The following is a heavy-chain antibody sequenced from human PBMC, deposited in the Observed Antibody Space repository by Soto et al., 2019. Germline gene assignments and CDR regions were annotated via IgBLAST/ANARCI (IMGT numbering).Heavy chain of an antibody. CDR2: NSPHNDHT. V-gene: IGHV1-18*01. Sequence: QVPLVQSGPEVKKPGASVKVSCKASGYTFKTNGISWVRQAPGQGLEWLGWNSPHNDHTSYAQKFQGTVTMTTDTSTSTAYMELRSLGSDDTAVYYCARDKGILYGAGRMDYWGQGTLVTVSS. J-gene: IGHJ4*02. D-gene: IGHD1-26*01. CDR1: GYTFKTNG. CDR3: ARDKGILYGAGRMDY.